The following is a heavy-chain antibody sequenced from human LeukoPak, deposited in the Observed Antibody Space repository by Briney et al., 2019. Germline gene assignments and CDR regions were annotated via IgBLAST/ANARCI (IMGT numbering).Heavy chain of an antibody. V-gene: IGHV3-23*01. Sequence: GGSLRLSCAASGFTFSDAVMSWVRQAPGRGLEWVAAISSDSDVRYYAASVKGRFTISRDNSKSTVYLQMNSLRAEDAATYYCAKVGYCTSNCFRTHDCWGQGALVTVSS. J-gene: IGHJ4*02. CDR3: AKVGYCTSNCFRTHDC. D-gene: IGHD2-8*01. CDR1: GFTFSDAV. CDR2: ISSDSDVR.